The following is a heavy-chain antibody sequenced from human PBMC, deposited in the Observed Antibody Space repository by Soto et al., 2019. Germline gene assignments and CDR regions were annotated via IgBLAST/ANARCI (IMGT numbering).Heavy chain of an antibody. V-gene: IGHV1-18*04. J-gene: IGHJ6*02. Sequence: ASVKVSCKASGYTFTSYGISWVRQAPGQGLEWMGWISAYNGNTNYAQKLQGRVTMTTDTSTSTAYMELRSLRSDDTAVYYCARDLGATYYDILTGDYGMDVWGQGTT. D-gene: IGHD3-9*01. CDR1: GYTFTSYG. CDR3: ARDLGATYYDILTGDYGMDV. CDR2: ISAYNGNT.